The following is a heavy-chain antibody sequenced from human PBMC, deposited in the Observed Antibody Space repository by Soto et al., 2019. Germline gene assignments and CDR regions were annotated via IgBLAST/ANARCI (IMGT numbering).Heavy chain of an antibody. CDR3: AKDTSSITIFGVVISNAFDI. D-gene: IGHD3-3*01. CDR1: GFTFSSYA. Sequence: EVQLLESGGGLVQPGGSLRLSCAASGFTFSSYAMSWVRQAPGKGLEWVSAISGSGGSTYYADSVKGRFTISRNNSKNTLDLQMNSLRAEDTAVYYCAKDTSSITIFGVVISNAFDIWGQGTMVTVSS. J-gene: IGHJ3*02. CDR2: ISGSGGST. V-gene: IGHV3-23*01.